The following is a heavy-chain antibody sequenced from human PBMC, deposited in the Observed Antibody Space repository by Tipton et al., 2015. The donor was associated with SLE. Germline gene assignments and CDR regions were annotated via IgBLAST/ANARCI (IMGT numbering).Heavy chain of an antibody. J-gene: IGHJ4*02. CDR3: AREKYYFDY. D-gene: IGHD2/OR15-2a*01. CDR2: IKEDGSEK. Sequence: SLRLSCAASGFTFSNSWMNWVRLAPGKGLEWVANIKEDGSEKHYVDSVKDRLTISRDNAKNSLYLQMNSLRAEDTAVYYCAREKYYFDYWGQGALVTVSS. CDR1: GFTFSNSW. V-gene: IGHV3-7*01.